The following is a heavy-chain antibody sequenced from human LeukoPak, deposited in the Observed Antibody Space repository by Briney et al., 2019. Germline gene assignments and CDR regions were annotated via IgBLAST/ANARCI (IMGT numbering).Heavy chain of an antibody. CDR3: ARAPQSMIVVVITYDY. CDR1: GYSFINYY. CDR2: INPNSGGT. Sequence: ASVKVSCKASGYSFINYYMNWVRQAPGQGLEWMGRINPNSGGTNYAQKFQGRATMTRDTSISTTYMELSRLTSDNTAVYYCARAPQSMIVVVITYDYWGQGTLVTVSS. J-gene: IGHJ4*02. V-gene: IGHV1-2*02. D-gene: IGHD3-22*01.